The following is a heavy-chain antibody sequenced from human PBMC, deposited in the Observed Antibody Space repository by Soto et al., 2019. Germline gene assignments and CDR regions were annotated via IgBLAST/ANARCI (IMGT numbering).Heavy chain of an antibody. J-gene: IGHJ6*02. CDR2: IIPIFGTA. CDR3: ARIATPPYYDFWSGYYTTPYYYYGMDV. D-gene: IGHD3-3*01. Sequence: QVQLVQSGAEVKKPGSSVKVSCKASGGTFSSYAISWVRQAPGQGLEWMGGIIPIFGTANYAQKFQGRVTITVDESTSTAYVELSSLRYEDTAVYYCARIATPPYYDFWSGYYTTPYYYYGMDVWGQGTTVTVSS. CDR1: GGTFSSYA. V-gene: IGHV1-69*01.